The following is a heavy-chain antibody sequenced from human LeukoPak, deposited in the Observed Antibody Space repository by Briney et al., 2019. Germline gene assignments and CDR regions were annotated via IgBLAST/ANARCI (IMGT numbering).Heavy chain of an antibody. J-gene: IGHJ4*02. V-gene: IGHV3-48*03. D-gene: IGHD6-19*01. Sequence: GGSLRLSCAASGFTFSSYEMNWVRQAPGKGLEWVSHISSSGSTIYYADSVKGRFTISRDNAKNSLYLQMNSLRAEDTAVYYCARDQFDSSGWFDYWGQGTLVTVSS. CDR2: ISSSGSTI. CDR1: GFTFSSYE. CDR3: ARDQFDSSGWFDY.